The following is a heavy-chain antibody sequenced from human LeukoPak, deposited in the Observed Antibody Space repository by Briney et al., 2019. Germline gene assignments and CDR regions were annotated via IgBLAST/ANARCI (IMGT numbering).Heavy chain of an antibody. CDR3: ARTRARVVVITSNWFDP. V-gene: IGHV4-59*08. D-gene: IGHD3-22*01. J-gene: IGHJ5*02. CDR2: IYYIGST. CDR1: GGSISSYY. Sequence: SETLSLTCTVSGGSISSYYWSWIRQPPGKGLEWIGFIYYIGSTSYNPSLKSRVTISVDTSENQFSLKLSSVTAADTAVYYCARTRARVVVITSNWFDPWGQGTLVTVSS.